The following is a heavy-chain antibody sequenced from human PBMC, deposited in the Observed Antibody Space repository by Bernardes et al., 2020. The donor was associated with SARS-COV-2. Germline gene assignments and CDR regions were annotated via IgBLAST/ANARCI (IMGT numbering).Heavy chain of an antibody. J-gene: IGHJ4*02. CDR3: ARDVVLGWGTSGVDY. D-gene: IGHD3-10*01. CDR2: ISGSGGST. V-gene: IGHV3-23*01. CDR1: GFTLSNYA. Sequence: GGSLRLSCVASGFTLSNYAMTWVRQAPGKGLEWVSGISGSGGSTYYADSVKGRFTNSRDRSKNTLYLQMTSLRADDTAVYYCARDVVLGWGTSGVDYWGRGTLVTVSS.